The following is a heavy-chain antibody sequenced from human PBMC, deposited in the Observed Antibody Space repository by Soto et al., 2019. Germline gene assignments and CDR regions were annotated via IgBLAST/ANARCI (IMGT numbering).Heavy chain of an antibody. D-gene: IGHD4-17*01. CDR3: ARDSPVTYGDYVSCYMDV. V-gene: IGHV3-33*01. CDR2: IWYDGSNK. CDR1: GFTFSSYG. Sequence: QVQLVESGGGVVQPGRSLRLSCAASGFTFSSYGMHWVRQAPGKGLEWVAVIWYDGSNKYYADSVKGRFTISRDNSKNTLYLQMNSLRAEDTAVYYCARDSPVTYGDYVSCYMDVWGKGTTVTVSS. J-gene: IGHJ6*03.